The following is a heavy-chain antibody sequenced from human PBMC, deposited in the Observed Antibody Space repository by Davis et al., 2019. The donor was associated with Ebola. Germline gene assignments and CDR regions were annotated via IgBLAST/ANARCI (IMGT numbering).Heavy chain of an antibody. D-gene: IGHD3-9*01. Sequence: PGGSLRLSCAASGFASSSYAMNWVRQAPGKGLEWVSTITRSGAGAYYADSVKGRFTTSRDNSKKTLYLQMDSLRAEDAAVYYCTRGGGWYDMMTEASLMDVWGKGTTVVVSS. J-gene: IGHJ6*04. CDR3: TRGGGWYDMMTEASLMDV. CDR1: GFASSSYA. V-gene: IGHV3-23*01. CDR2: ITRSGAGA.